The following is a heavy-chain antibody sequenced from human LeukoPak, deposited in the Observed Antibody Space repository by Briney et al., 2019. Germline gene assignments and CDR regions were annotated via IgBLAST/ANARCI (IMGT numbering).Heavy chain of an antibody. CDR2: IYHSGST. J-gene: IGHJ6*03. Sequence: SETLSLTCTVSGGSISSGSYYWSWIRQPAGKGLEWIGYIYHSGSTYYNPSLKSRVTISVDRSKNQFSLKLSSVTAADTAVYYCARETDSSGYYGYYYYYMDVWGKGTTVTVSS. CDR1: GGSISSGSYY. V-gene: IGHV4-61*10. CDR3: ARETDSSGYYGYYYYYMDV. D-gene: IGHD3-22*01.